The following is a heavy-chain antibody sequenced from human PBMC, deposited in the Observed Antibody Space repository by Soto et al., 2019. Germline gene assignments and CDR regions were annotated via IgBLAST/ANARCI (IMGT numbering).Heavy chain of an antibody. J-gene: IGHJ4*02. Sequence: QVHLQESGPGLVKPSGTLSLTCAVSGVSISSSHWWSWVRQPPGKGLDWIGEMHHSGSTNYNPSLKRRVIISVDKSKNQFSLELNSVTAADTATYYCARDVGHFYDDTPAGHFDFWGQGALVTVSS. CDR3: ARDVGHFYDDTPAGHFDF. CDR1: GVSISSSHW. V-gene: IGHV4-4*02. D-gene: IGHD3-22*01. CDR2: MHHSGST.